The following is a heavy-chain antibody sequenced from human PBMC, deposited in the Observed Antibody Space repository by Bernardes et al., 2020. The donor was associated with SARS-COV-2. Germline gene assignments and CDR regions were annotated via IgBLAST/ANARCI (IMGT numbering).Heavy chain of an antibody. CDR1: GFTFSSSP. J-gene: IGHJ4*02. V-gene: IGHV3-74*01. D-gene: IGHD1-1*01. Sequence: GGSLRLSCVASGFTFSSSPLLWVRQPPGKGLVLVSHINHDGGRTRYADSAKGRFTISRDNAKNTLFLQMNGLRVEDTGVYFCARDLNWNIEYWGQGTLVTVSS. CDR2: INHDGGRT. CDR3: ARDLNWNIEY.